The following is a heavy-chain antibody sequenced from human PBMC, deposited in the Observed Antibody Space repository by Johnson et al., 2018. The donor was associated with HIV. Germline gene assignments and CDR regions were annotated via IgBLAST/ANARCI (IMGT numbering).Heavy chain of an antibody. D-gene: IGHD3-10*01. Sequence: VQLVESGGGVVQPGRSLRLSCAASGFTFSSYWMHWVRQAPGKGLVWVSRINSDGSSTSYADSVKGRFTISRDNAKNSLYLQMNSLRAEDTALYYCASSYSESDAFDIWGQGTMVTVSS. J-gene: IGHJ3*02. V-gene: IGHV3-74*02. CDR3: ASSYSESDAFDI. CDR1: GFTFSSYW. CDR2: INSDGSST.